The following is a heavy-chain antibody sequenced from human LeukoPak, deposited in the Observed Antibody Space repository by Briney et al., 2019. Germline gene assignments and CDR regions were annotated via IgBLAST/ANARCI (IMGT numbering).Heavy chain of an antibody. D-gene: IGHD5/OR15-5a*01. J-gene: IGHJ4*02. CDR1: GDSISPYY. Sequence: KPSETLSLTCTVSGDSISPYYWSWIRQPPGKGLEWIGYISYSGTTNYNPSLKSRVTLSVHTPQNHFSLSLTSVTAADTAVYYCARHGQRTVLSHLDSWGQGTLVTVSS. V-gene: IGHV4-59*08. CDR2: ISYSGTT. CDR3: ARHGQRTVLSHLDS.